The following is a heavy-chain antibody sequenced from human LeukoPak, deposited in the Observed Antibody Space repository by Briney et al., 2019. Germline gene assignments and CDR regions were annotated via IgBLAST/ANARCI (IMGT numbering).Heavy chain of an antibody. V-gene: IGHV3-69-1*02. J-gene: IGHJ4*02. CDR3: ARQINGSYDY. Sequence: GGSLRLSCAASGFSFSSYTMNWVRQPPGKGLEWVSSISSSAIIYYADSVKGRFTISRDNAENSLYLQMNSLRAEDTAIYYCARQINGSYDYWGRGTLVTVSS. CDR1: GFSFSSYT. CDR2: ISSSAII. D-gene: IGHD3-10*01.